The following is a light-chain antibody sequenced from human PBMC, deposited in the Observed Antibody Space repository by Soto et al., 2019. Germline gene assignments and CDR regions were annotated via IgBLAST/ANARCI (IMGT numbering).Light chain of an antibody. CDR3: QKYDSAPT. Sequence: DIQMTQSPFSLSASVGDRVTITCRASQGISTSLAWYQQRPGKVPMFLIYHASTLQSGVPSRFSGSRSGTYFTLTIDSLQPEDVATYYCQKYDSAPTFGQGTKVEIK. J-gene: IGKJ1*01. V-gene: IGKV1-27*01. CDR2: HAS. CDR1: QGISTS.